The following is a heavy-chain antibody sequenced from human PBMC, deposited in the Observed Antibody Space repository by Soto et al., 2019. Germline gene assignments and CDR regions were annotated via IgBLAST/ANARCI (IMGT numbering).Heavy chain of an antibody. CDR1: GASINDYY. Sequence: QVQLQESGPGLVKPSETLSLTCSVSGASINDYYWAWIRQPPGKGLEWVGYIYYNGNTNYNPSLKSRGTLSLDTSQSQFSLSLRSVTAADSAVYFCARVDGSGTYSIIDLWGPGILVTVSS. D-gene: IGHD3-10*01. J-gene: IGHJ5*02. V-gene: IGHV4-59*01. CDR2: IYYNGNT. CDR3: ARVDGSGTYSIIDL.